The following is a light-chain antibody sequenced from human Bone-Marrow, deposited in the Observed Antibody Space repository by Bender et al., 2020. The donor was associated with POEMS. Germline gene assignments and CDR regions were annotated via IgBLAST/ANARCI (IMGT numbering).Light chain of an antibody. V-gene: IGLV2-8*01. J-gene: IGLJ1*01. CDR1: SSDVGGYNL. CDR2: DIS. CDR3: TSSAGTTNV. Sequence: QSALTQPPSVSGSPGQSVTISCTGTSSDVGGYNLVSWYQQHPGKAPKFIIYDISKPSFGVNHRFSGYKSGTTAPTIASGLQADDADDYCCTSSAGTTNVFGTGTRVTVL.